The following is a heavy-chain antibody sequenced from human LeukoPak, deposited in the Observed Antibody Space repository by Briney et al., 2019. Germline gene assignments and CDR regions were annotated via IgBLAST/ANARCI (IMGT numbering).Heavy chain of an antibody. CDR1: GFTSTSYA. D-gene: IGHD2-15*01. J-gene: IGHJ4*02. CDR2: IESSGTST. Sequence: GGSLRLSSAASGFTSTSYAMSWVRQAPGKWLEWVSSIESSGTSTHYADSVKGRFTISRDNSKNTLYLQLNSLRAGDAAVYYCAKAPVTTCSGAYCYPFDYWSQGTLVTVSS. V-gene: IGHV3-23*01. CDR3: AKAPVTTCSGAYCYPFDY.